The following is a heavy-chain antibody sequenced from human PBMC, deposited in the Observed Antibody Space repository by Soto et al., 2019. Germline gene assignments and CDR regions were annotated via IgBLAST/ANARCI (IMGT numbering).Heavy chain of an antibody. CDR3: ARPPYPGCINAVCYPLDY. J-gene: IGHJ4*02. D-gene: IGHD2-8*01. Sequence: QVQLVQSGAEVKKPGASVKISCKASGYTFTSYYMHWVRQAPGQGLEWMGIINPSGGSTNYAQKLQGRAAMTRDTSTSTVYMELNSLRSEDTAVYYCARPPYPGCINAVCYPLDYWGQGTRVTVSS. V-gene: IGHV1-46*01. CDR1: GYTFTSYY. CDR2: INPSGGST.